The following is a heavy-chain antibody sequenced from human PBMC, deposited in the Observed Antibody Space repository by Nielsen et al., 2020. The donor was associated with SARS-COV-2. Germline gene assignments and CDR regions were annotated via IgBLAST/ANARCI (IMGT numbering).Heavy chain of an antibody. CDR3: AKGDSSGWSSFDY. CDR1: GFTFDDYA. V-gene: IGHV3-9*01. D-gene: IGHD6-13*01. J-gene: IGHJ4*02. Sequence: SLKISCAASGFTFDDYAMHWVRQAPGKGLEWVSGISWNSGSIGYADSVKGRFTISRDNAKNSLYLQINSLRPEDTALYYCAKGDSSGWSSFDYWGQGTLVTVSS. CDR2: ISWNSGSI.